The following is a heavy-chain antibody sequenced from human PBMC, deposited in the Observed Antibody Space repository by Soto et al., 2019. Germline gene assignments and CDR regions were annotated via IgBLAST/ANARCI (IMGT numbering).Heavy chain of an antibody. Sequence: EVQLVESGGGLVQPGGSLRLSCVASGIPVSSNYMTWVRQAPGKGLEWVSVLHSGGDTYYANSVKGRFTISRHDSTNTLFLQMNSLTAEDTAVYYCVTDGPYYFASRMDVWGQETTVTFPS. D-gene: IGHD3-10*01. CDR3: VTDGPYYFASRMDV. CDR2: LHSGGDT. CDR1: GIPVSSNY. J-gene: IGHJ6*02. V-gene: IGHV3-53*04.